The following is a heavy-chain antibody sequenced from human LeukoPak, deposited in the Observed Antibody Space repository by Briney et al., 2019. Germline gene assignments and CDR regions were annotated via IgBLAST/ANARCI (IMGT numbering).Heavy chain of an antibody. D-gene: IGHD1-1*01. V-gene: IGHV4-39*01. CDR2: IYYSGST. Sequence: PSETLSLTCTVSGGSNSSSSYYRGWIRQPPGKGLEWIGSIYYSGSTYYNPSLKSRVTISVDTSKNQFSLKLSSVTAADTAVYYCARMSLEGFDPWGQGTLVTVSS. CDR1: GGSNSSSSYY. CDR3: ARMSLEGFDP. J-gene: IGHJ5*02.